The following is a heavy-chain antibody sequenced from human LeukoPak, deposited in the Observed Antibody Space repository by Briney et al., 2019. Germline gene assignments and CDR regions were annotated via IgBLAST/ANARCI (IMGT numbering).Heavy chain of an antibody. CDR3: ARDYDFWSGLPLRFDP. Sequence: GGSLRLSCAASGFTFSSYAMHWVRQAPGKGLEYVSAINSNGGSTYYANSVKGRFTISRDNSKNTLYLQMGSLRAEDMAVYYCARDYDFWSGLPLRFDPWGQGTLVTVSS. CDR1: GFTFSSYA. CDR2: INSNGGST. V-gene: IGHV3-64*01. J-gene: IGHJ5*02. D-gene: IGHD3-3*01.